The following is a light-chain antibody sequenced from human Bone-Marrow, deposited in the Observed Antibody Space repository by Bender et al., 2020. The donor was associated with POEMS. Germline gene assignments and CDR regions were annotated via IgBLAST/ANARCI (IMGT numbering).Light chain of an antibody. V-gene: IGLV2-14*02. Sequence: QSVLTQPPSASGTPGQRVTISCTGTSSDIGSYNLVSWYQHHPGKAPKLMIYEVNKRPSGVPNRFSGSNSVNTATLTISGTQAVDEADYYCQAWDTSTGNVVFDGGTKLAVL. CDR1: SSDIGSYNL. J-gene: IGLJ2*01. CDR3: QAWDTSTGNVV. CDR2: EVN.